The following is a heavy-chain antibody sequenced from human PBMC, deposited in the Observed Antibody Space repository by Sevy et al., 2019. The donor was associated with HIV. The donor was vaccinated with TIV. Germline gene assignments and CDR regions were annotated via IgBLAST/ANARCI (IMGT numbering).Heavy chain of an antibody. V-gene: IGHV4-59*08. CDR3: AGENAWGRGYS. CDR1: GGSITSLY. Sequence: SETLSLTCTVSGGSITSLYWNWIRQPPGKGLEWIANIYYNGNINYNPSLKRRVTLSLDTSKNQFFLRLSSVTAADTAMYYCAGENAWGRGYSWGQGTLVTVSS. J-gene: IGHJ4*02. CDR2: IYYNGNI. D-gene: IGHD1-26*01.